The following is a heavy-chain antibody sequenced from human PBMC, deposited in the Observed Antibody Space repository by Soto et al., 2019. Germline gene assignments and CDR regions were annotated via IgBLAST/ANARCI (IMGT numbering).Heavy chain of an antibody. V-gene: IGHV3-23*01. J-gene: IGHJ4*02. CDR1: GFTFSSYA. CDR3: VKVDGYVWGSYRYAHFDY. Sequence: EVQLLESGGGLVQPGGSLRLSCAASGFTFSSYAMSWVRQAPGKGLEWVSAISGSGGSTYYADSVKGRFTISRDNSKNTLYLQMNSLRAEDTAVYYCVKVDGYVWGSYRYAHFDYWGQGTLVTVSS. D-gene: IGHD3-16*02. CDR2: ISGSGGST.